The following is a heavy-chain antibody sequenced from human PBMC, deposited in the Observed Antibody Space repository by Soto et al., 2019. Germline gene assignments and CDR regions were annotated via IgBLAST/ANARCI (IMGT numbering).Heavy chain of an antibody. D-gene: IGHD6-13*01. J-gene: IGHJ6*02. CDR3: ARRGSSSWLQLGESYGMDV. Sequence: VRPLRISCKGSGYSFTSDWSSWVRQMPWKGLEWMGRIDPSDSYTNYSPSFQGHVTISADKSISTAYLQWSSLKASDTAMYYCARRGSSSWLQLGESYGMDVWGQGTTVTVSS. V-gene: IGHV5-10-1*01. CDR1: GYSFTSDW. CDR2: IDPSDSYT.